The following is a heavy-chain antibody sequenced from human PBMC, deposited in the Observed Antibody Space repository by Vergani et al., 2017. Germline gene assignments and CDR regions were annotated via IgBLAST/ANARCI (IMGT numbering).Heavy chain of an antibody. CDR3: AKDTGISMVRGVPYYYYGMDV. Sequence: VQLVESGGGVVQPGRSLRLSCAASGFTFSSYAMHWVRQAPGKGLEWVSGISWNSGSIGYADSVKGRFTISRDNAKNSLYLQMNSLRSEDTALYYCAKDTGISMVRGVPYYYYGMDVWGQGTTVTVSS. J-gene: IGHJ6*02. D-gene: IGHD3-10*01. CDR1: GFTFSSYA. V-gene: IGHV3-9*01. CDR2: ISWNSGSI.